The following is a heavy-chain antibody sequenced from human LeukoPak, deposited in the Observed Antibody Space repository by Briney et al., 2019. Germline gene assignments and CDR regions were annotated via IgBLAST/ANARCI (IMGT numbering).Heavy chain of an antibody. CDR2: IYTSGST. CDR1: GGSISSYY. V-gene: IGHV4-4*07. D-gene: IGHD1-26*01. J-gene: IGHJ4*02. Sequence: SETLSLTCTVSGGSISSYYWSWIRQPAGKGLEWIGRIYTSGSTNYNPSLKSRVTMSVDTSKNQFSLKLSSVTAADTAVYYCARDRFPYSGSYSFEPFDYWGQGTLVTVSS. CDR3: ARDRFPYSGSYSFEPFDY.